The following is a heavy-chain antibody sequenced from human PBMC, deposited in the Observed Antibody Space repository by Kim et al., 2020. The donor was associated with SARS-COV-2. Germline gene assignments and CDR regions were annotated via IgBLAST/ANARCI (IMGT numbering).Heavy chain of an antibody. D-gene: IGHD3-22*01. Sequence: ASVKVSCKASGYTFTSYGISWVRQAPGQGLEWMGWISAYNGNTNYAQKLQGRVTMTTDTSTSTAYMELRSLRSDDTAVYYCARDRIQLWFNSLYYYDSSGWEFDYWGQGTLVTVSS. CDR2: ISAYNGNT. CDR3: ARDRIQLWFNSLYYYDSSGWEFDY. V-gene: IGHV1-18*01. J-gene: IGHJ4*02. CDR1: GYTFTSYG.